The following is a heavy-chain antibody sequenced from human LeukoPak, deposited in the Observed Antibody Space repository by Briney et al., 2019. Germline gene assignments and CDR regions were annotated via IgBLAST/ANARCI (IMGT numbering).Heavy chain of an antibody. CDR3: ARSHFGEHDY. D-gene: IGHD4-17*01. CDR1: GGSISSGSYY. V-gene: IGHV4-61*02. J-gene: IGHJ4*02. CDR2: IYTSGST. Sequence: SETLSLTCTVSGGSISSGSYYWSWIRQPAGKGLEWIGRIYTSGSTNYNPSLKSRVTISYTSKNQFSLKLNSVTAADTAVYYCARSHFGEHDYWGQGTLVTVSS.